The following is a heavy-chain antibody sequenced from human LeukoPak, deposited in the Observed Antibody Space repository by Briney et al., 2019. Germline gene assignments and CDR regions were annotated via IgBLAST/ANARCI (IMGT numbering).Heavy chain of an antibody. D-gene: IGHD3-10*01. CDR1: GSSISSYY. J-gene: IGHJ3*02. CDR3: ARGKRDYYGSGSYEAFDI. CDR2: IYYSGST. Sequence: TSETLSLTCTVSGSSISSYYWSWIRQPPGKGLEWIGYIYYSGSTNYNPSLKSRVTISVDTSKNQFSLKLSSVTAADTAVYYCARGKRDYYGSGSYEAFDIWGQGTMVTVSS. V-gene: IGHV4-59*01.